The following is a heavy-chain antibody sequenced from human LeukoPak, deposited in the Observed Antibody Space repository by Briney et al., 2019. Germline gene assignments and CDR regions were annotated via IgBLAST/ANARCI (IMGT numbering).Heavy chain of an antibody. D-gene: IGHD4-23*01. CDR2: ISAYNGNT. CDR3: AFSHYGGNGDFDS. J-gene: IGHJ4*02. V-gene: IGHV1-18*01. CDR1: GYTFTSYG. Sequence: ASVKVSCKASGYTFTSYGISWVRQAPGQGLEWMGCISAYNGNTNYAQKLQGRVTMTTDPSTRPAYMELRSLRSDDTAVYYCAFSHYGGNGDFDSWGQGTLVTVSS.